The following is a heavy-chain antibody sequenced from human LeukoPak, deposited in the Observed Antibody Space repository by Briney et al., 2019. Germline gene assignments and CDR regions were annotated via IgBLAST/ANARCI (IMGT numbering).Heavy chain of an antibody. CDR1: GFTFSSYA. D-gene: IGHD6-25*01. J-gene: IGHJ4*02. V-gene: IGHV3-74*01. Sequence: GGSLRLSCAASGFTFSSYAMSWVRQAPGKGLVWVSRINSDGSVTDYADSVKGRFTISRDNGKKTLYLHMDSLRAEDTAVYYCVRPSESWLGQGLWGQGTLVTVSS. CDR3: VRPSESWLGQGL. CDR2: INSDGSVT.